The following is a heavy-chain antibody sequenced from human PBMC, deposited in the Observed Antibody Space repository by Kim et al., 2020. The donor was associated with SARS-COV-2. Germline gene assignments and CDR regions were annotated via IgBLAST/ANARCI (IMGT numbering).Heavy chain of an antibody. V-gene: IGHV3-15*01. J-gene: IGHJ5*01. CDR3: STDFLRGYFGS. CDR2: IKTKGEGGTT. D-gene: IGHD3-3*01. CDR1: GFTFSDVW. Sequence: GGSLRLSCAASGFTFSDVWMNWVRQAPGKGLEWVGRIKTKGEGGTTEYTTPVKTRFTVSRDDSKKTVYLQMNSLKTEDTGVYYCSTDFLRGYFGSWGQGTLVTVSS.